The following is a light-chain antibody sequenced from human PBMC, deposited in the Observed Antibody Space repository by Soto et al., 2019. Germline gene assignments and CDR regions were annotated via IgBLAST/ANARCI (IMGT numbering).Light chain of an antibody. CDR1: SSDIGAYNY. J-gene: IGLJ1*01. CDR3: CSYAGSSTHV. CDR2: EGS. V-gene: IGLV2-23*01. Sequence: HSALTQPASVSGSPGQSITISCTGTSSDIGAYNYVSWFQQHPDKAPKLMIYEGSKRPSGVSNRFSGSKSGNTASLTISGLQAEDEADYYCCSYAGSSTHVFGTGTKVTVL.